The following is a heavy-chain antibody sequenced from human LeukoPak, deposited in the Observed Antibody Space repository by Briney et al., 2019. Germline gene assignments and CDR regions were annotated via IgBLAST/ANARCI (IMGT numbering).Heavy chain of an antibody. J-gene: IGHJ4*02. D-gene: IGHD6-19*01. V-gene: IGHV4-34*01. CDR3: ARHRSSGWYFFLDY. Sequence: SETLSLTCAVYGGSFSGYYWSWIRQPPGKGLEWIGEINHSGSTNYNPSLKSRVTISVDTSKNQFSLKLSSVTAADTAVYYCARHRSSGWYFFLDYWGQGTLVTVSS. CDR1: GGSFSGYY. CDR2: INHSGST.